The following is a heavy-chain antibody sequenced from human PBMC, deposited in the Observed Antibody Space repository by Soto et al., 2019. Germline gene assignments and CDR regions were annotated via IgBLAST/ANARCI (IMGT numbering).Heavy chain of an antibody. D-gene: IGHD3-22*01. CDR2: IIPIFGTA. V-gene: IGHV1-69*01. CDR1: GGTFSSYA. CDR3: ARGRYYYDSSGYYYFDY. Sequence: QVQLVQSGAEVKKPGSSVKVSCKASGGTFSSYAISWVRQAPGQGLEWTGGIIPIFGTANYAQKFQGRVTITADESTSTAYMELSSLRSEDTAVYYCARGRYYYDSSGYYYFDYWGQGTLVTVSS. J-gene: IGHJ4*02.